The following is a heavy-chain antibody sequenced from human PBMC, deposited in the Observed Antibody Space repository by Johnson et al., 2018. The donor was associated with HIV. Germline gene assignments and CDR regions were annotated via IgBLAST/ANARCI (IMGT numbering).Heavy chain of an antibody. V-gene: IGHV3-30-3*01. CDR3: ARDRRLADAFDI. J-gene: IGHJ3*02. D-gene: IGHD5-12*01. Sequence: QVLLVESGGGVVQPGRSLRLSCAASGFTFSNYAMHWVRQAPGKGLEWVTLISHDGINKYYADPVKGRFTISRDNAKNTLYLQMNSLRAEDTSVYYCARDRRLADAFDIWGQGTMVTVSS. CDR2: ISHDGINK. CDR1: GFTFSNYA.